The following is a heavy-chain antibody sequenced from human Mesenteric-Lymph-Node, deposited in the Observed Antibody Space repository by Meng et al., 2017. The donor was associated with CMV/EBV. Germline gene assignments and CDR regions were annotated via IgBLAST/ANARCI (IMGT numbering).Heavy chain of an antibody. V-gene: IGHV3-9*01. D-gene: IGHD3-22*01. J-gene: IGHJ4*02. Sequence: GGPLRLSCAASGFPFDDYAMHWVRQAPGKGLEWVSGISWNSATIVYADSVKGRLTISRDNTKSSLYLQMNSLRAEDTALYYCARGFAYYDSSAYHLGGLDSWGQGTLVTVSS. CDR3: ARGFAYYDSSAYHLGGLDS. CDR1: GFPFDDYA. CDR2: ISWNSATI.